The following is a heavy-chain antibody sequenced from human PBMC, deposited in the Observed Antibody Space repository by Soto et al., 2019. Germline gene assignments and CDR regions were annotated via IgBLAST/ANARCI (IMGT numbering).Heavy chain of an antibody. CDR1: GFTIGDYW. Sequence: EVQLVESGGGLVQPGGSLRLSCAASGFTIGDYWMSWVRQAPGKGLEWVANIKQDGSEKYYVASVKGRFTISRDSAKNSLYLQMNSLRGEDTAVYYCARTIVVVVPDNFDHWGQGTLVTVSS. D-gene: IGHD3-22*01. V-gene: IGHV3-7*01. CDR3: ARTIVVVVPDNFDH. J-gene: IGHJ4*02. CDR2: IKQDGSEK.